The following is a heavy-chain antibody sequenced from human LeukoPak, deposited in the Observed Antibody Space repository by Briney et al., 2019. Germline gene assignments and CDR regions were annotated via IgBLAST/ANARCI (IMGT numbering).Heavy chain of an antibody. CDR2: ISYDGSNK. V-gene: IGHV3-30-3*01. CDR3: AREGLGIAAAGDHPSMDV. Sequence: PGRSLRLSCAASGFTFSSYAMHWVRQAPGKGLEWVAVISYDGSNKFHADSVKGRFTISRDNSKNTLYLQMNSLRAEDSAVYYCAREGLGIAAAGDHPSMDVWGQGTTVTVSS. CDR1: GFTFSSYA. J-gene: IGHJ6*02. D-gene: IGHD6-13*01.